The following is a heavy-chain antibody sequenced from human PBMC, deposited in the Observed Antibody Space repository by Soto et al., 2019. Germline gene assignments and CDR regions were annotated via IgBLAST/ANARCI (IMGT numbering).Heavy chain of an antibody. D-gene: IGHD3-10*01. V-gene: IGHV3-23*01. CDR1: GFTFSSYA. CDR2: ISGSGGST. CDR3: AKVGVLAYYYGSGSYYNSRVY. Sequence: GGSLRLSCAASGFTFSSYAMSWVRQAPGKGLEWVSAISGSGGSTYYADSVKGWFTISRDNSKNTLYLQMNSLRAEDTAVYYCAKVGVLAYYYGSGSYYNSRVYWGQGTLVTVSS. J-gene: IGHJ4*02.